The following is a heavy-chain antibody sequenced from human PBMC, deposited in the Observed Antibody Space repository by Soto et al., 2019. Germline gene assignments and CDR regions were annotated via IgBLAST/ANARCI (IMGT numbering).Heavy chain of an antibody. CDR3: ASRPYCSGGSCFDY. J-gene: IGHJ4*02. Sequence: GGSLRPSCGGSGFAFSSYDMSWVRQAPGKGLEWVSAIRSSGGSTYYTDSVKGRFTISRDNSRNTLYLQMNSLRAEDTAVYFCASRPYCSGGSCFDYWGLGTLVPVSS. V-gene: IGHV3-23*01. D-gene: IGHD2-15*01. CDR1: GFAFSSYD. CDR2: IRSSGGST.